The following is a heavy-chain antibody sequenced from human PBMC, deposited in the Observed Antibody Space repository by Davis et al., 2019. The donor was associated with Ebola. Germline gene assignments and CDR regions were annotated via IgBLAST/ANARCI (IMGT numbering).Heavy chain of an antibody. Sequence: PGGSLRLSCAASGFTFSSYGMHWVRQAPGKGLEWVAVIWYDGSNKYYADSVKGRFTISRDNSKNTLYLQMNSLRAEDTAVYYCAKDGNYDFWSGYPSPLDYWGQGTLVTVSS. CDR3: AKDGNYDFWSGYPSPLDY. CDR2: IWYDGSNK. D-gene: IGHD3-3*01. V-gene: IGHV3-33*06. CDR1: GFTFSSYG. J-gene: IGHJ4*02.